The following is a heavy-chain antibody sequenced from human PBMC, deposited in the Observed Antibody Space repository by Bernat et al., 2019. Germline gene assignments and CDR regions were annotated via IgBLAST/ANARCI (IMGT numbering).Heavy chain of an antibody. CDR3: ARDRVRGIDPDAFDI. Sequence: QVQLVESGGGVVQPGRSLRLSCAASGFTFSSSGMHWVRQAPGKGLEWVAVIWYDGSNKYYADSVKGRFTISRDNSKNTLYLQMNSLRAEETAVYYCARDRVRGIDPDAFDIWGQGTMVTVSS. CDR1: GFTFSSSG. D-gene: IGHD2-21*01. V-gene: IGHV3-33*01. J-gene: IGHJ3*02. CDR2: IWYDGSNK.